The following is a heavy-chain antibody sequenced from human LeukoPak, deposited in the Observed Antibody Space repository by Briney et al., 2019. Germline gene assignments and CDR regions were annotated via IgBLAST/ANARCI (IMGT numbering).Heavy chain of an antibody. CDR3: ARVRRDGYNSPDY. V-gene: IGHV4-59*01. J-gene: IGHJ4*02. D-gene: IGHD5-24*01. Sequence: SETLSLTCTVSGGSITSYYWSWIRQPPREGQGRNGYIYYSGTTYYNPSLKSRVTISVDTSKNQFSLKLSSVTAADTAVYYCARVRRDGYNSPDYWGQGTLVTASS. CDR1: GGSITSYY. CDR2: IYYSGTT.